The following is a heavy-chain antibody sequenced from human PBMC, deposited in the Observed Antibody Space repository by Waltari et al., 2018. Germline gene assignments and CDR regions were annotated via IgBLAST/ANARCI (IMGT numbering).Heavy chain of an antibody. Sequence: QVQLVQSGAEVKKPGASVKVSCKASGYTFTGYYLHWVRQAPGHGLKWIGRIHPKRGGKNYAQKFQGRVTMTRDTSIRTAYMELSRLRSDDTAVYYCARGPGPFGGFDYWGQGTLVTVSS. D-gene: IGHD3-10*01. CDR3: ARGPGPFGGFDY. CDR2: IHPKRGGK. V-gene: IGHV1-2*06. J-gene: IGHJ4*02. CDR1: GYTFTGYY.